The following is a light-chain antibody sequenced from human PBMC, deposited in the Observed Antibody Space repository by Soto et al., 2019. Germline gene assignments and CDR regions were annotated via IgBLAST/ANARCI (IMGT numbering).Light chain of an antibody. CDR1: SSDVGGYNY. CDR3: SSYTSSSTLLV. Sequence: QSALTQPASVSGSPGQSITISCTGTSSDVGGYNYVSWYQQHPGKAPKLMIYEVNNRPSGVSNRFSGSKSGNKASLTISGLQADDEADYYCSSYTSSSTLLVFGGGTKLTVL. V-gene: IGLV2-14*01. J-gene: IGLJ2*01. CDR2: EVN.